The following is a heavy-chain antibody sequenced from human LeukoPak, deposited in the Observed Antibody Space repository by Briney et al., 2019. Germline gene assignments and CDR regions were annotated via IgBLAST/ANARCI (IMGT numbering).Heavy chain of an antibody. Sequence: GGSLRLSCAASGFTLRRYRMHWVRQAPGKGLVWVSCIKSDGSSTSIADFAKGRYTISRDNAKNTVYLQMNSLRAEDTAVYYCVRDNRSYNFDYWGQGTLVTVSS. D-gene: IGHD1-26*01. V-gene: IGHV3-74*01. CDR2: IKSDGSST. CDR3: VRDNRSYNFDY. J-gene: IGHJ4*02. CDR1: GFTLRRYR.